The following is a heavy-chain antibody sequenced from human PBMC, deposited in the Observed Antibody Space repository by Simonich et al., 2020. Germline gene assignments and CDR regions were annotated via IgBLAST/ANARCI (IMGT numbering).Heavy chain of an antibody. J-gene: IGHJ1*01. V-gene: IGHV1-2*02. CDR2: NNPNSGGT. D-gene: IGHD6-13*01. Sequence: QVQLVQSGAEVKKPGASVKVSCKASGYTFTGYYMHWERQAPGKGLEWRGWNNPNSGGTKYAQKFQGRVTMTRDTSISTAYMELSRLRSDDTAVYYCARSHIAAAGTGYFQHWGQGTLVTVSS. CDR1: GYTFTGYY. CDR3: ARSHIAAAGTGYFQH.